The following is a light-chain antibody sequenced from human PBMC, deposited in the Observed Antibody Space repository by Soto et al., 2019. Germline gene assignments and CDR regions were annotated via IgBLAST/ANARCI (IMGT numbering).Light chain of an antibody. CDR3: MQATHWPYT. V-gene: IGKV2-30*01. J-gene: IGKJ2*01. CDR1: LGLGNTY. Sequence: DIMMTQSPLSLPVTLGQPASISCRSSLGLGNTYVNWFHRRPGQSPRRLIYKVFNRDSGVPDRFSGSGSGADFTLRISRVEAEDVGLYFCMQATHWPYTFGQGTKLEI. CDR2: KVF.